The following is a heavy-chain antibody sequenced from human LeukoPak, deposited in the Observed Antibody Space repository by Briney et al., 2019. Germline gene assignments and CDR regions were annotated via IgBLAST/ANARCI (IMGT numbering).Heavy chain of an antibody. CDR3: ARIRAGGVYGDFDY. J-gene: IGHJ4*02. D-gene: IGHD4-17*01. V-gene: IGHV3-21*01. Sequence: GGSLRLSCAASGFTFSSYSMNWVRQAPGKGLEWVSSISSSSSYTYYADSVKGRFTISRDNAKNSLYLQMNSLRAEDTAVYYCARIRAGGVYGDFDYWGQGTLVTVSS. CDR1: GFTFSSYS. CDR2: ISSSSSYT.